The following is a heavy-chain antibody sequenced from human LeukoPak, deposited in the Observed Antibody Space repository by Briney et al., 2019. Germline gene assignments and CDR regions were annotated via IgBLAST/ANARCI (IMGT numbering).Heavy chain of an antibody. D-gene: IGHD2-15*01. V-gene: IGHV3-23*01. CDR1: GFTFSSYA. CDR2: ISGSGGST. J-gene: IGHJ4*02. CDR3: AKDGTRYCSGGSCYSTPY. Sequence: GGSLRLSCAASGFTFSSYAMSWVRQAPGKGLEWVSAISGSGGSTYYADSVKGRFTISKDNSKNTLYLQMNSLRAEDTAVYYCAKDGTRYCSGGSCYSTPYWGQGTLVTVSS.